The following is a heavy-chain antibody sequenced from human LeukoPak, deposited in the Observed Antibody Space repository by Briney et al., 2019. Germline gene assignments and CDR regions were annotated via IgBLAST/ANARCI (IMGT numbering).Heavy chain of an antibody. CDR2: IYYTGKN. D-gene: IGHD6-19*01. CDR1: GGSINSHY. J-gene: IGHJ4*02. CDR3: VRRDTGWNYFDY. V-gene: IGHV4-59*08. Sequence: SETLSLTCAVSGGSINSHYWGWIRQPPGKGLQWIGDIYYTGKNNYNPSLKSRVTISLDTSKDHLSLNLTSVRAAVTAIYYCVRRDTGWNYFDYWGQGILVTVSS.